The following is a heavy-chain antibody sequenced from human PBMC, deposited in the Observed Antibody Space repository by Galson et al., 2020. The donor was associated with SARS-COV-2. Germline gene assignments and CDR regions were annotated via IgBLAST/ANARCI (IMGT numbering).Heavy chain of an antibody. J-gene: IGHJ2*01. Sequence: GGSLRLSCAASGFTFSSYGMHWVRQAPGKGLEWVAVIWYDGSNKYYADSVKGRFTISRDNSKNTLYLQMNSLRAEDTALYYCARDTEIAAAGFLDWYFDLWGRGTLVTVSS. CDR3: ARDTEIAAAGFLDWYFDL. CDR2: IWYDGSNK. CDR1: GFTFSSYG. V-gene: IGHV3-33*01. D-gene: IGHD6-13*01.